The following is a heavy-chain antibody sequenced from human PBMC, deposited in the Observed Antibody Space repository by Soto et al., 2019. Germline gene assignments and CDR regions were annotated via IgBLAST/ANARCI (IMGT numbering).Heavy chain of an antibody. Sequence: QITLKESGPTLVRPPQTLTLTCTFSGFSLTSGVGVGWIRQHPGQALEWLALIYWDDDKRYSPSLKNRLTITKDTSKNQVVLTMTNVGPVDTATYFCAHIDPEIVTVGGHGGFDYWGQGTLVTVSS. J-gene: IGHJ4*02. CDR3: AHIDPEIVTVGGHGGFDY. CDR1: GFSLTSGVG. D-gene: IGHD5-12*01. V-gene: IGHV2-5*02. CDR2: IYWDDDK.